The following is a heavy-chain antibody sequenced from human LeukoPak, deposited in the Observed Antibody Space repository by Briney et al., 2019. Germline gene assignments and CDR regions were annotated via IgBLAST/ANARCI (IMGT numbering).Heavy chain of an antibody. CDR1: GFTFSSYS. CDR3: ARDNYDFWSGPPYGMDV. D-gene: IGHD3-3*01. V-gene: IGHV3-48*01. Sequence: GGSLRLSCAASGFTFSSYSMNWVRQAPGKGLEWVSYISSSSSTIYYADSMKGRFTISRDNAKNSLYLQMNSLRAEDTAVYYCARDNYDFWSGPPYGMDVWGQGTTVTVSS. CDR2: ISSSSSTI. J-gene: IGHJ6*02.